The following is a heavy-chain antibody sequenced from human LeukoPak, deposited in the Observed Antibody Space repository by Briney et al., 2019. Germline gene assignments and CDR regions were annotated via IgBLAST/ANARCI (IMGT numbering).Heavy chain of an antibody. CDR2: IYPGDSDT. CDR3: VPEGTLCGVVRYYFDY. CDR1: GYRFPSYW. J-gene: IGHJ4*02. D-gene: IGHD3-3*01. Sequence: GESLKISCKGSGYRFPSYWIGWVRQMPGKGLGWMGIIYPGDSDTRYSPSSQGQVTISADKSISTAYLQWSSLKASDPAMYYCVPEGTLCGVVRYYFDYWGQGTLVTVSS. V-gene: IGHV5-51*01.